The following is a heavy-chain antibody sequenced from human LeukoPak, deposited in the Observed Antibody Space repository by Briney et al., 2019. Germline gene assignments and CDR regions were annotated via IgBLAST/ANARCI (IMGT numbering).Heavy chain of an antibody. J-gene: IGHJ4*02. CDR2: IRSDGISK. V-gene: IGHV3-30*02. Sequence: GGSLRLSCAASGFTFSSFGIRWVRQAPGKGLEWVAFIRSDGISKYYADSVKGRFTISRDNSKSTLYLQVNSLGAEDTAVYYCAKGKIPPGGFHFDYWGQGTLVTVSS. CDR3: AKGKIPPGGFHFDY. D-gene: IGHD5-12*01. CDR1: GFTFSSFG.